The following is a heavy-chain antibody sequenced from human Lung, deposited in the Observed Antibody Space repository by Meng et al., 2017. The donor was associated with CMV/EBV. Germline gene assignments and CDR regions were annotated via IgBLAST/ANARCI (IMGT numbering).Heavy chain of an antibody. D-gene: IGHD2-15*01. CDR2: IYNVGNT. CDR1: GFTVSSHY. V-gene: IGHV3-53*01. Sequence: GGSXRLXXVASGFTVSSHYMSWVRQAPGQGLEWVSVIYNVGNTYYADSVKGRFTVSRDNSKNTLYLQMNTLRPEDTAVYYCANGHCSGAICSGAFDIWGQGXMVTVSS. CDR3: ANGHCSGAICSGAFDI. J-gene: IGHJ3*02.